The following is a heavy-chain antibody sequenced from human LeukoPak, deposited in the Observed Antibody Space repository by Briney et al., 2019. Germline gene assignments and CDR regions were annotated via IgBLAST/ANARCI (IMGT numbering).Heavy chain of an antibody. CDR2: IKQDGSEK. CDR1: GFTFSTYW. V-gene: IGHV3-7*01. CDR3: ARGNAHAFDI. Sequence: GGSLRLSCTASGFTFSTYWMTWVRQAPGKGLEWVANIKQDGSEKNYVDSVKGRFTISRDNAENTLYLQMNSLRAEDTAVYFCARGNAHAFDIWGQGTMVTVSS. D-gene: IGHD1-1*01. J-gene: IGHJ3*02.